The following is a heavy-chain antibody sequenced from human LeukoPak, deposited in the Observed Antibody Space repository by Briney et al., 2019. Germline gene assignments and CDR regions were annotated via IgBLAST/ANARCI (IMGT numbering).Heavy chain of an antibody. V-gene: IGHV3-21*01. J-gene: IGHJ6*02. CDR1: GFTFSDCS. Sequence: GGSLSLSCSASGFTFSDCSMKWVRHAQGKGLECVSSISSSSSYTYYEDSVKGRFTISRDNAKKSLYLQMDSLRAEDTAVYYCAREIIGRDYGVDVWGQGNTVTVSS. CDR2: ISSSSSYT. CDR3: AREIIGRDYGVDV. D-gene: IGHD3-10*01.